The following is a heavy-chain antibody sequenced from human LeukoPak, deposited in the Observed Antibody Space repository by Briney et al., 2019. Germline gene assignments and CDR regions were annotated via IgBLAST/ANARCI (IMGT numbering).Heavy chain of an antibody. J-gene: IGHJ4*02. D-gene: IGHD2/OR15-2a*01. CDR1: GFTFSDYY. V-gene: IGHV3-11*04. Sequence: GGSLRLSCAASGFTFSDYYMSWIRQAPGKGLEWVSYISSSGNTIYYADSVKGRFTCSRDNAKNSLYLQMNSLRAEDTAVYYCATLFSLDFDYWGQGILVTVSS. CDR2: ISSSGNTI. CDR3: ATLFSLDFDY.